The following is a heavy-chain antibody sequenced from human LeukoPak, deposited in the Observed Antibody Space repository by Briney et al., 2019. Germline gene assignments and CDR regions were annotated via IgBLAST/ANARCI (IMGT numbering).Heavy chain of an antibody. D-gene: IGHD1-26*01. V-gene: IGHV3-9*01. J-gene: IGHJ4*02. CDR2: ISWNSGSI. Sequence: GGSLRLSCAASGFTFDDYAMHWVRQAPGKGLEWVSGISWNSGSIGYADSVKGRFTISRDNAKNSLYLQMNSLRAEDTALYYCAKGRSGSYEFDYWGQGTLVTVSS. CDR1: GFTFDDYA. CDR3: AKGRSGSYEFDY.